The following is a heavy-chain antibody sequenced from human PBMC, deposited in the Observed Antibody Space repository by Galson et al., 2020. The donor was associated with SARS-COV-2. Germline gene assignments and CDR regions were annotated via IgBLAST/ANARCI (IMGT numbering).Heavy chain of an antibody. CDR3: ASHGGGVRDPNFQH. Sequence: SETLSLTCFVSGGSISSSNYYWGWIRQPPGKGLEWIGSIYYSGSTYYNPFLKSRVTISVDTFKNHFSLKLSSVTAADTAVYFCASHGGGVRDPNFQHWARAPWSPSPQ. D-gene: IGHD3-10*01. CDR2: IYYSGST. CDR1: GGSISSSNYY. V-gene: IGHV4-39*02. J-gene: IGHJ1*01.